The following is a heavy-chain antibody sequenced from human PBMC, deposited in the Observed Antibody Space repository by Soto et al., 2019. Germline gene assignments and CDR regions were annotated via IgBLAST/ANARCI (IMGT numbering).Heavy chain of an antibody. J-gene: IGHJ4*02. D-gene: IGHD2-21*02. Sequence: EVQLLESGGRLVQPGGSLTLSCAASGFSFTNYAMAWVRQAPGKGLEWVSSITGSGAVTYYADSVRGRFTISRDNSKNSLSLQISSLRAEDTGVYYCAKCDLLTYDFDSWGQGTLVTVSS. CDR3: AKCDLLTYDFDS. CDR2: ITGSGAVT. V-gene: IGHV3-23*01. CDR1: GFSFTNYA.